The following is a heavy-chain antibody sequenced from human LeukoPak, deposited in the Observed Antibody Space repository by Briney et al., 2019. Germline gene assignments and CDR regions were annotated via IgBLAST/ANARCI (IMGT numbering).Heavy chain of an antibody. V-gene: IGHV4-59*08. CDR3: VRRDTGWNYFDY. CDR2: VYFSGTT. Sequence: SETLSLTCTVSGGSVNSYYWSWVRQPPGKGLEWIGYVYFSGTTNYNPSLKSRVTITLDTSKDHLSLNLTSVLAADTAIYYCVRRDTGWNYFDYWGQGILVTVSS. CDR1: GGSVNSYY. J-gene: IGHJ4*02. D-gene: IGHD6-19*01.